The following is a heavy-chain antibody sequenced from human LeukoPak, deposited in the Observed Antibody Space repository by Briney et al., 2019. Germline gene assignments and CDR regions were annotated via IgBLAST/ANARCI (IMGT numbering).Heavy chain of an antibody. V-gene: IGHV4-59*08. CDR1: GSSISSYY. CDR2: IYYSGST. CDR3: ARHSTEYKYAMDV. Sequence: SETLSLTCTVSGSSISSYYWSWIRQPPGKGLEWIAYIYYSGSTNYNPSLKSRVSISIDTSKNQFSLRLGSVTAADTAVYYCARHSTEYKYAMDVWGQGTTVTVSS. D-gene: IGHD2-2*01. J-gene: IGHJ6*02.